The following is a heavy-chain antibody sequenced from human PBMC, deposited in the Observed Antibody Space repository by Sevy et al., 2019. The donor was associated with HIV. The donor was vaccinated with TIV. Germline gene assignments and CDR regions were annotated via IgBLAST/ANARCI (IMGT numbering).Heavy chain of an antibody. CDR3: AKFQDVGATFVDY. Sequence: GGSLRLSCAASAFTFSYYAMSWVRQTPGKGLQWVSGISGSGGSTDYADSVKGRFTISRDNAKNTLYLQMNSLRAEDTAVYYCAKFQDVGATFVDYWGQGTLVTVSS. CDR1: AFTFSYYA. J-gene: IGHJ4*02. D-gene: IGHD1-26*01. CDR2: ISGSGGST. V-gene: IGHV3-23*01.